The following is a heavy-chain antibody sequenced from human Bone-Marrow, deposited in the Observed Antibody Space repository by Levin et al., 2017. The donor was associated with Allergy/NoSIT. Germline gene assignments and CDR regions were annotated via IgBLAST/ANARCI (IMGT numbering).Heavy chain of an antibody. D-gene: IGHD2-15*01. Sequence: ETLSLTCAGSGFTFDSHTMTWVRQAAGKGLEWVSSISGRGSSRYYAESVEGRFTVSRDNPKNTLWLQMNSLRVEDTAIYYCAKIPCIGGSCYHFSGMDVWGQGTTVTVS. CDR1: GFTFDSHT. J-gene: IGHJ6*02. V-gene: IGHV3-23*01. CDR2: ISGRGSSR. CDR3: AKIPCIGGSCYHFSGMDV.